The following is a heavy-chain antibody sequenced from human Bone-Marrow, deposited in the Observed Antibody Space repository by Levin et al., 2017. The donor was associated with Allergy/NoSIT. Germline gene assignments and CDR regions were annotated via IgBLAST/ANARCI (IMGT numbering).Heavy chain of an antibody. V-gene: IGHV3-15*01. D-gene: IGHD4-23*01. Sequence: PGGSLRLSCAASGFTVTDAWMHWVRQAPGKGLEWVGRIKRNTDGGTTAYAAPVRGRFTISTDDSENTVSLQMGNLKTDDTAVYYCATDDYGGNWGQGTLVTVSS. CDR2: IKRNTDGGTT. CDR3: ATDDYGGN. CDR1: GFTVTDAW. J-gene: IGHJ4*02.